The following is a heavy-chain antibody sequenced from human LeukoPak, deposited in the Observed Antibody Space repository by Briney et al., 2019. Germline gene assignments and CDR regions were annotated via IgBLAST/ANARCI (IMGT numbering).Heavy chain of an antibody. CDR1: GGSFSGYY. V-gene: IGHV4-34*01. D-gene: IGHD2-8*02. J-gene: IGHJ5*02. CDR3: ARKGWWYNWFDP. CDR2: INHSGST. Sequence: SETLSLTCAVYGGSFSGYYWSWIRQPPGKGLEWIGEINHSGSTNYNPSLKRRVTISVDTSKNQFSLKLSSVTAADTAVYYCARKGWWYNWFDPWGQGTLVTVSS.